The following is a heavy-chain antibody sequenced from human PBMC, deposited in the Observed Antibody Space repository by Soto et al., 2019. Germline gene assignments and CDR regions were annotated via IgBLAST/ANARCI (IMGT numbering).Heavy chain of an antibody. CDR2: INHSGST. Sequence: PSETLSLTCAVYGGPFSGFYWSWIRQPPGKGLEWIGEINHSGSTNYNPSLKSRVTISVDTSKNQFSLKLSSVTAADTAVYYCARVGNWNYFGYYYYGMDVWGQGTTVTVSS. CDR1: GGPFSGFY. CDR3: ARVGNWNYFGYYYYGMDV. J-gene: IGHJ6*02. D-gene: IGHD1-7*01. V-gene: IGHV4-34*01.